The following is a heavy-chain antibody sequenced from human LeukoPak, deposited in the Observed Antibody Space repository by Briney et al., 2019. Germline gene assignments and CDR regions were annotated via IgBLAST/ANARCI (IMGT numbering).Heavy chain of an antibody. CDR3: ARAGYSNYYYYYYMDV. D-gene: IGHD4-11*01. CDR2: IIPIFGTA. J-gene: IGHJ6*03. CDR1: GGTFSSYA. Sequence: ASVKVSCKASGGTFSSYAISWVRQAPGQGLEWMGGIIPIFGTANYAQKFQGRVTITADESTSTAYMELSSLRSEDTAVYYCARAGYSNYYYYYYMDVWGKGTTVTVSS. V-gene: IGHV1-69*13.